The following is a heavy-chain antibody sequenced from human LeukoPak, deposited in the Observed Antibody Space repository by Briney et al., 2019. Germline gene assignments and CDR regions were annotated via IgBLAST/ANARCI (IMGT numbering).Heavy chain of an antibody. CDR1: GFTFSSYE. D-gene: IGHD3-22*01. CDR2: ISSSGSTI. Sequence: LSGGSLRLSCAASGFTFSSYEMNWVRQAPGKGLEWVSYISSSGSTIYYADSVKGRFTISRDNAKNSLYLQMNGLRAEDTAVYYCARSGDSSGYYYVREDNWFDPWGQGTLVTVSS. CDR3: ARSGDSSGYYYVREDNWFDP. J-gene: IGHJ5*02. V-gene: IGHV3-48*03.